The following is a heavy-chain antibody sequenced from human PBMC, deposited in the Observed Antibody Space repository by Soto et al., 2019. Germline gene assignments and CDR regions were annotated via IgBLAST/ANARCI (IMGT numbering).Heavy chain of an antibody. CDR2: FDPEDGET. Sequence: ASVKVSCKVSGYTLTELSMHWVRQAPGKGLEWMGGFDPEDGETIYAQKFQGRVTMTEDTSTDTAYMELSSLRSEDTAVYYCATVRNYYDSSGYTYYFDYWGQGTLVTV. J-gene: IGHJ4*02. CDR3: ATVRNYYDSSGYTYYFDY. CDR1: GYTLTELS. V-gene: IGHV1-24*01. D-gene: IGHD3-22*01.